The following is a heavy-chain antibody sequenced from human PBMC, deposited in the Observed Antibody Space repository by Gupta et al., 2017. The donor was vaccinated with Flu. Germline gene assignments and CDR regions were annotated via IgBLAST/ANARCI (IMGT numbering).Heavy chain of an antibody. CDR3: ARLLPYKNMVTA. CDR1: GSLSGYY. Sequence: GSLSGYYWSWVRRAPGNGLEWVGEINQSGTTRDNPSLKGRVTMSVDSAKTQLYLKLTSVNAADTAVYYWARLLPYKNMVTAWGQGTLVTVSS. D-gene: IGHD2-21*02. CDR2: INQSGTT. J-gene: IGHJ5*02. V-gene: IGHV4-34*01.